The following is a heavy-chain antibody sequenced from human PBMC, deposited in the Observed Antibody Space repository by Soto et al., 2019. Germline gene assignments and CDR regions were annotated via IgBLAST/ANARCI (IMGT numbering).Heavy chain of an antibody. V-gene: IGHV5-51*01. CDR3: ARSIGATIWNFYY. J-gene: IGHJ4*03. CDR1: GYSFTRYW. D-gene: IGHD5-12*01. Sequence: GESLKISCKGSGYSFTRYWIGWVRQMPGKGLEWMGIIYPADSYTRYSPSFPGHVTISADKSISTSYLQWSSLKASDTAMYYCARSIGATIWNFYYRGQGTLVTVAS. CDR2: IYPADSYT.